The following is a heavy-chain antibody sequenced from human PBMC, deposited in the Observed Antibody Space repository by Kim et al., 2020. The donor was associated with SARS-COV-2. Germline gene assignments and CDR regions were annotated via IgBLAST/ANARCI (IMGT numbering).Heavy chain of an antibody. Sequence: GGSLRLSCAASGFTFSSYGMHWVRQAPGKGLEWVAVIWYDGSNKYYADSVKGRFTISRDNSKNTLYLQMNSLRAEDTAVYYCARDLRDYSNTDYYYYGMDVWGQGTTVTVSS. CDR2: IWYDGSNK. CDR1: GFTFSSYG. CDR3: ARDLRDYSNTDYYYYGMDV. V-gene: IGHV3-33*01. D-gene: IGHD4-4*01. J-gene: IGHJ6*02.